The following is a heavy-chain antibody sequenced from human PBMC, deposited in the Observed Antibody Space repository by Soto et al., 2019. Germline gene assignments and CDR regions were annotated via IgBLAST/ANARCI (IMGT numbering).Heavy chain of an antibody. D-gene: IGHD3-22*01. CDR3: ARPFVYDSSGPPDY. J-gene: IGHJ4*02. Sequence: PVESLKISWNGSGYSFTSYWISWVRQMRGKGLEWMGRIDPSDSYTNYSPSFQGHVTISADKSISTAYLQWSSLKASDTAMYYCARPFVYDSSGPPDYWGQGTLVTVSS. CDR1: GYSFTSYW. CDR2: IDPSDSYT. V-gene: IGHV5-10-1*01.